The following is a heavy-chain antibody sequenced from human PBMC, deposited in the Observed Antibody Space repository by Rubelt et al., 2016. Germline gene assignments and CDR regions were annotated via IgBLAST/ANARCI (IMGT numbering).Heavy chain of an antibody. CDR1: GYTFTSYA. V-gene: IGHV1-3*01. CDR3: ALRPFDY. CDR2: INAGNGNK. J-gene: IGHJ4*02. Sequence: QVQLVQSGAEVKKPGASVKVSCKASGYTFTSYAMHWVRQAPGQRLEWMGWINAGNGNKKYSQEFQGRGTITRETSASTAYMELSSLRSEDTAVYYCALRPFDYWGQGTLVTVSS.